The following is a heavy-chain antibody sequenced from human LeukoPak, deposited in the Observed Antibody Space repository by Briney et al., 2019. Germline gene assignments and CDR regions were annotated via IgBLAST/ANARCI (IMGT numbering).Heavy chain of an antibody. CDR2: INHSGST. V-gene: IGHV4-34*01. CDR3: ARGKQQLGDYYFDY. Sequence: SETLSLTCVVYGESFSGYYRSWIRQPPGKGLEWIGEINHSGSTNYNPSLKSRVTISVDTSKNQFSLKLSSMTAADTAVYYCARGKQQLGDYYFDYWGQGTLVTVSS. J-gene: IGHJ4*02. D-gene: IGHD6-13*01. CDR1: GESFSGYY.